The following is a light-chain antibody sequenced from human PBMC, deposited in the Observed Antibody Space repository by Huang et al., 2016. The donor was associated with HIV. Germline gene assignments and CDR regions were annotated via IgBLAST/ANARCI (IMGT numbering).Light chain of an antibody. CDR2: EAS. V-gene: IGKV3-11*01. CDR3: QQRSNWPPT. CDR1: QSVSSY. Sequence: EIVLTQSPATLSLSPGERATLSCRASQSVSSYLAWYQQKPAQAPRLLIYEASNRATGIPARFSGSGSGTDFTLTISSLEPEDFAVYYCQQRSNWPPTFGQGTRLEIK. J-gene: IGKJ5*01.